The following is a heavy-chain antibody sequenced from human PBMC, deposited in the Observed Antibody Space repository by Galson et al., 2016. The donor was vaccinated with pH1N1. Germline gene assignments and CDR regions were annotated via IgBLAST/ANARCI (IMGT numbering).Heavy chain of an antibody. CDR1: GFNFNTHV. CDR3: VTRRPTTPGTIDY. Sequence: LRLSCAASGFNFNTHVMSWVRQAPGKGLEWVSVITASGDATFYGDSVKGRFTISRDNSRSTVSLQMNSLRADDTALYYCVTRRPTTPGTIDYWGQGTLVTVSS. CDR2: ITASGDAT. V-gene: IGHV3-23*01. J-gene: IGHJ4*02. D-gene: IGHD6-13*01.